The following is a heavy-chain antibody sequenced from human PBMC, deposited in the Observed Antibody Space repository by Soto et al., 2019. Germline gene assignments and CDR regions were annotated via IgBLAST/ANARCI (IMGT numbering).Heavy chain of an antibody. Sequence: ASVKVSCTVSGYTLTELSMHWVRQAPGKGLEWMGGFDPEDGETIYAQKFQGRVTMTEDTSTDTAYMELSSLRSEDTAVYYCATAPITGTTFDFDYWGQGTLVTVSS. CDR1: GYTLTELS. D-gene: IGHD1-7*01. V-gene: IGHV1-24*01. J-gene: IGHJ4*02. CDR2: FDPEDGET. CDR3: ATAPITGTTFDFDY.